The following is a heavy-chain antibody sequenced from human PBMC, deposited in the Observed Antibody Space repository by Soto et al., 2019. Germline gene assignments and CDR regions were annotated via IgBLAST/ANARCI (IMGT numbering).Heavy chain of an antibody. CDR3: AGHSSGVPGYYYGMDV. D-gene: IGHD3-22*01. CDR2: IIPIFDTA. J-gene: IGHJ6*02. CDR1: GGTFSSYA. Sequence: QVQLVQSGAEVKKPGSSVKVSCKASGGTFSSYAISWVRQAPGQGLEWMGGIIPIFDTAGYAQKFQGRVTITADESTNTPYMELSSLRSEDTAVYYCAGHSSGVPGYYYGMDVWGQGTTVTVSS. V-gene: IGHV1-69*12.